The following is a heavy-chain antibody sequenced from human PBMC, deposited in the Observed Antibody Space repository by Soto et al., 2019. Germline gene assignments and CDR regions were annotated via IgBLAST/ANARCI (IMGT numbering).Heavy chain of an antibody. CDR2: ISWNSGSI. CDR3: AKDQMAVVVPAAAFDY. D-gene: IGHD2-2*01. V-gene: IGHV3-9*01. Sequence: DVQLVESGGGLVQPGRSLRLSCAASGFTFDDYAMHWVRQAPGKGLEWVSGISWNSGSIGYADSVKGRFTISRDNAKNSLYLQMNSLRAEDTALYYCAKDQMAVVVPAAAFDYWGQGTLVTVSS. CDR1: GFTFDDYA. J-gene: IGHJ4*02.